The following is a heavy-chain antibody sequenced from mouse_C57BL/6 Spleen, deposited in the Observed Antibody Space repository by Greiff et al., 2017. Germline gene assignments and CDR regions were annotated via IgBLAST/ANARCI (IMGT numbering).Heavy chain of an antibody. D-gene: IGHD1-1*01. J-gene: IGHJ2*01. CDR1: GYTFTSYW. V-gene: IGHV1-53*01. CDR2: INPSNGGT. Sequence: QVQLQQSGTELVKPGASVKLSCKASGYTFTSYWMHWVKQRPGQGLEWIGNINPSNGGTNYNEKFKSKATLTVDKSSSTAYMQLSSLTSEDSAVYYCATTVVGVDYFDYWCQGTTLTVSS. CDR3: ATTVVGVDYFDY.